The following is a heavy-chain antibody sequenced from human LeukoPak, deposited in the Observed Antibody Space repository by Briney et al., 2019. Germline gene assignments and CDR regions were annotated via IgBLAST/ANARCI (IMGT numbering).Heavy chain of an antibody. J-gene: IGHJ5*02. Sequence: ASVKVSCKTFGYTFTRKDINWLRQAPGQRVKWMGWISAYNGNTNYTQKLQGRVTMTTDTSTSTAYMELRSLRSDDTAVYYCARVVAGGWFDPWGQGTLVTVSS. CDR3: ARVVAGGWFDP. V-gene: IGHV1-18*01. CDR2: ISAYNGNT. CDR1: GYTFTRKD. D-gene: IGHD6-19*01.